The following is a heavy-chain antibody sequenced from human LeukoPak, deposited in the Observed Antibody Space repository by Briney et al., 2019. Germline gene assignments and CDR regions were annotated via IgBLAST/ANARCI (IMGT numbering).Heavy chain of an antibody. CDR1: GFIFRSYS. V-gene: IGHV3-21*05. CDR2: IGTGGDDI. CDR3: VRGGQGRDDYFDY. Sequence: GGSLRLPCAASGFIFRSYSLNWVRQSPGQGLEWISYIGTGGDDIYYADSVRGRFTISRDNAKNSVDLRMNSLRVEDTAVYYCVRGGQGRDDYFDYWGQGTLVTVSS. J-gene: IGHJ4*02.